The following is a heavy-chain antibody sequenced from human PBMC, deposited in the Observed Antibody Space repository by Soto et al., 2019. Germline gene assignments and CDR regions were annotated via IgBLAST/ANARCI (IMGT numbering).Heavy chain of an antibody. CDR3: ARDGWDYYDSSGYGPFVY. Sequence: GGSLRLSCAASGFTFTRYSMNWVRQAPGKGLEWVSSISSTTNYIYYEDSMKGRFTISRDNAKNSLYLEMNSLRAEDTAVYYCARDGWDYYDSSGYGPFVYWGQGTLVTVSS. J-gene: IGHJ4*02. CDR2: ISSTTNYI. V-gene: IGHV3-21*06. D-gene: IGHD3-22*01. CDR1: GFTFTRYS.